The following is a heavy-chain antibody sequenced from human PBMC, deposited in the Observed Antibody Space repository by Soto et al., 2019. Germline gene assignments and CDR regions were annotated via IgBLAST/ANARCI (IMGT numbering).Heavy chain of an antibody. D-gene: IGHD1-7*01. J-gene: IGHJ1*01. CDR1: GFTFSSYS. CDR3: EREHDCNYGEY. CDR2: ISTSSDTI. Sequence: EVHLVESGGGLVQPGGSLRLSCVASGFTFSSYSMNWVRQAPGKGLEWISYISTSSDTIYYADSVKGRFTISRDNAKNSLTLQKKSLGVEDTAVYSCEREHDCNYGEYRGQGILV. V-gene: IGHV3-48*01.